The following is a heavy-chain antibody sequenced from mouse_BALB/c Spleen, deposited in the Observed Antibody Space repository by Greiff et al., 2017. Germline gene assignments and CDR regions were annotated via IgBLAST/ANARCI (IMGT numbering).Heavy chain of an antibody. CDR1: GFTFRSYY. Sequence: EVQLVESGGGLVKPGGSLKLSCAASGFTFRSYYMSWVRQTPEKRLELVAAINSNGGSTYYPDTVKGRFTIYRDNAKNTLYLQMRSLKSEDTALYYCARHDYDVGYWGQGTSVTVSS. CDR3: ARHDYDVGY. D-gene: IGHD2-4*01. V-gene: IGHV5-6-2*01. J-gene: IGHJ4*01. CDR2: INSNGGST.